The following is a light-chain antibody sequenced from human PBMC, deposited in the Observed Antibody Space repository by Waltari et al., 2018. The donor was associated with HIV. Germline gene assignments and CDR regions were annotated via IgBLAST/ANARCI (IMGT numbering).Light chain of an antibody. Sequence: QSVLTQPLSASETPGRSLNISCSGDPSNIDRNYVFQYPQVAGLAPRLLIYRNNLRPSGVSDRFSGSRSGTSASLVISGLRAEDEAQYYCASWDDRLSGHVFGGGT. CDR1: PSNIDRNY. J-gene: IGLJ1*01. CDR3: ASWDDRLSGHV. V-gene: IGLV1-47*01. CDR2: RNN.